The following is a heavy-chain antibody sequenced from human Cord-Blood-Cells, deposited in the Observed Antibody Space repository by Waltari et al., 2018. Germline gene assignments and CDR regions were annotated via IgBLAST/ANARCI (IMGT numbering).Heavy chain of an antibody. V-gene: IGHV3-30*04. D-gene: IGHD1-7*01. J-gene: IGHJ4*02. CDR1: GFTLRSYA. Sequence: QVQLVESGGGVVQPGRSLRLSCAASGFTLRSYAMHWVRQAPGKGLEWVAVISYDGSNKYYADSVKGRFTIARDNSKNTLYLQMNSLRAEDTAVYYCARDLNYDYWGQGTLVTVSS. CDR3: ARDLNYDY. CDR2: ISYDGSNK.